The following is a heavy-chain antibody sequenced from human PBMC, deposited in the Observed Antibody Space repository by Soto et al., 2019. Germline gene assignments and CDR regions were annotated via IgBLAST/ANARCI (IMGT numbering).Heavy chain of an antibody. D-gene: IGHD3-22*01. V-gene: IGHV1-69*13. Sequence: SVKVSCKASGGTFNTFVISWVRQAPGQGLQWMGGIIPLFDTANYAQKFQGRVTITADESTRTAYMELKSLRSEDTAVYYCASGYYYDGPPYQSASYGMDVWGQGTTVTVSS. CDR3: ASGYYYDGPPYQSASYGMDV. J-gene: IGHJ6*02. CDR1: GGTFNTFV. CDR2: IIPLFDTA.